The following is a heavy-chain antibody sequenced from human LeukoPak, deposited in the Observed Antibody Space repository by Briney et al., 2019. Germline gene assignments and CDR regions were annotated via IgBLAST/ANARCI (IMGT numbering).Heavy chain of an antibody. D-gene: IGHD3-3*01. V-gene: IGHV1-8*01. J-gene: IGHJ3*02. CDR3: AKSGPYSTIFGVVIRGDDAFDS. Sequence: ASVKLSCKASGYTFTSYDINWVRHAPGQGLEWMGWMNPNSGNTGYAHKLQGRVTMTRNTSISTAYMELSSMRSEASAVYFCAKSGPYSTIFGVVIRGDDAFDSWGQGTMATVSS. CDR2: MNPNSGNT. CDR1: GYTFTSYD.